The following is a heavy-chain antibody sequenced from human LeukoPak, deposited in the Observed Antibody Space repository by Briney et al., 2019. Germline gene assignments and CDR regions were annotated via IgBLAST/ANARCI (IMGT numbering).Heavy chain of an antibody. V-gene: IGHV3-23*01. J-gene: IGHJ3*02. CDR3: AKDCGGDCYPPKGAFDI. D-gene: IGHD2-21*02. CDR1: GFTFSSYA. CDR2: MSGSGGST. Sequence: PGGSLRLSCAASGFTFSSYAMSWVRQAPGKGLEWVSAMSGSGGSTYYADSVKGRFTISRDNSKNTLYLQMNSLRAEDTAVYYCAKDCGGDCYPPKGAFDIWGQGTMVTVSS.